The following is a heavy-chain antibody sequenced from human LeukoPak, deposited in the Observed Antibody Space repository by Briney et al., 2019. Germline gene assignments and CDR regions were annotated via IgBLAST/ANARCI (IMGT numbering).Heavy chain of an antibody. Sequence: GASVKVSCKASGGTFTSYAISWVRQAPGQGLEWRGGIIPIIGTARYAQKFQDRVTSTADASTSTAYMELSSLRSEDTAVYYCARVLDSSSWYSDYWGQGTLVTVSS. CDR2: IIPIIGTA. CDR1: GGTFTSYA. CDR3: ARVLDSSSWYSDY. V-gene: IGHV1-69*13. J-gene: IGHJ4*02. D-gene: IGHD6-13*01.